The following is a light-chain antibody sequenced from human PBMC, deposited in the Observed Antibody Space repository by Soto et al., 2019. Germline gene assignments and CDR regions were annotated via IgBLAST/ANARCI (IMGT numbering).Light chain of an antibody. CDR2: GAS. Sequence: EIVLTQSPGTLSLSPGERVTLSCRASQSVSKSCLAWYQQKPGQAPRLLIYGASSRATGIPDRFSGSGSGADFTLTINALEPEDFAVYYCQQYGSAPWTFGQGTKLQIK. CDR3: QQYGSAPWT. V-gene: IGKV3-20*01. CDR1: QSVSKSC. J-gene: IGKJ2*02.